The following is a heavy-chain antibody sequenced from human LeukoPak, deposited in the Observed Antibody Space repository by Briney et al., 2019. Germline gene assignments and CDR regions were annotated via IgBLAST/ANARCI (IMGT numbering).Heavy chain of an antibody. CDR2: INPNSGRT. D-gene: IGHD1/OR15-1a*01. J-gene: IGHJ3*01. CDR3: AREFRTTTWSYDAFDL. V-gene: IGHV1-2*02. Sequence: ASVKVSCTASGYTFTDYYMNWVRQAPGQGLEWVGWINPNSGRTNYAQKFQDRVTMTRDTSNNTSYMDLSCLTSDDTAVYYCAREFRTTTWSYDAFDLWGQGTMVTVSS. CDR1: GYTFTDYY.